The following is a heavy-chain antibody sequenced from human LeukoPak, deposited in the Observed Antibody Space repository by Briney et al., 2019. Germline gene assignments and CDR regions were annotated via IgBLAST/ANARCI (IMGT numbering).Heavy chain of an antibody. D-gene: IGHD6-13*01. CDR3: AKDREEAAGEGMDV. J-gene: IGHJ6*04. CDR2: ISWDGGST. Sequence: GGSLRLSCAASGFTFDDYAMHWVRQAPGKGLEWVSLISWDGGSTYYADSVKGRFTISRDNSKNSLYLQMNSLRAEDTALYYCAKDREEAAGEGMDVWGKGTTVTVSS. CDR1: GFTFDDYA. V-gene: IGHV3-43D*03.